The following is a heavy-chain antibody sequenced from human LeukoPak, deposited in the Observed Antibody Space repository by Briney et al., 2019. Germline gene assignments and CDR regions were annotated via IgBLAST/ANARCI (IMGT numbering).Heavy chain of an antibody. CDR1: GGSISSGDYY. J-gene: IGHJ6*03. V-gene: IGHV4-30-4*08. CDR3: ARVAIVVVPAAISPDFYYYYYMDV. Sequence: PSETLSLTCTVSGGSISSGDYYWSWIRQPPGKGLEWIGYIYYSGSTYYNPSLKSRVTISVDTSKNQFSLKLSSVTAADTAVYYCARVAIVVVPAAISPDFYYYYYMDVWGKGTTVTVSS. D-gene: IGHD2-2*03. CDR2: IYYSGST.